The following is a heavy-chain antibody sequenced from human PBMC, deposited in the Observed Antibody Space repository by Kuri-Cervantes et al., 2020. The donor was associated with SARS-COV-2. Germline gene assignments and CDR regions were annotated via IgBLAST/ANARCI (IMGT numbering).Heavy chain of an antibody. V-gene: IGHV4-39*01. Sequence: SETLSLTCTVSGGSISSSSYYWGWIRQPPGKGLEWIGSIYYSGSTYYNPSLKSRVTISVDTSKNQFSLKLSSVTAADTAVYYCARLVRGIQLWSIGNYYYYGMDVWGQGTTVTVSS. CDR1: GGSISSSSYY. D-gene: IGHD5-18*01. CDR3: ARLVRGIQLWSIGNYYYYGMDV. CDR2: IYYSGST. J-gene: IGHJ6*02.